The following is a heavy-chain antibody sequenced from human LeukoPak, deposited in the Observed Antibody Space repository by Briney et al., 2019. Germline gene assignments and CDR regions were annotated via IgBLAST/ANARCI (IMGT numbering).Heavy chain of an antibody. J-gene: IGHJ6*03. D-gene: IGHD3-22*01. V-gene: IGHV3-7*03. CDR3: ATGSDDSSGYYYRYYYYYMDV. CDR2: IKQDGSEK. Sequence: PGGSLRLSCAASGFTFSSYWMSWVRQAPGKGLEWVANIKQDGSEKYYVDSVKGRFTISRDNAKNSLYLQMNSLRAEDTAVYYCATGSDDSSGYYYRYYYYYMDVWGKGTTVTVSS. CDR1: GFTFSSYW.